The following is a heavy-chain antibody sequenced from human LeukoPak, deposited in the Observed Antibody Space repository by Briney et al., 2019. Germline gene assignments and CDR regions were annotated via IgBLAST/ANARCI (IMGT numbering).Heavy chain of an antibody. V-gene: IGHV4-39*07. D-gene: IGHD6-13*01. J-gene: IGHJ4*02. CDR1: GGSISSSSYY. CDR3: ARATGIAAATGVDY. Sequence: SETLSLTCTVSGGSISSSSYYWGWIRQPPGKGLEWIGSIYYSGSTYYNPSLKSRVTISVDTSKNQFSLKLSSVTAADTAVYYCARATGIAAATGVDYWGQGTLVTVSS. CDR2: IYYSGST.